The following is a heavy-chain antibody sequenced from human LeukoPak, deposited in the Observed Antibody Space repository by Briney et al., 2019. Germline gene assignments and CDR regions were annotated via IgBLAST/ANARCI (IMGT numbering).Heavy chain of an antibody. J-gene: IGHJ6*03. V-gene: IGHV3-30-3*01. CDR2: ISFDGNSK. CDR3: AKDLNTNIIVVVPGALMDV. D-gene: IGHD2-2*01. CDR1: GFTFSTYA. Sequence: PGGSLRLSCAASGFTFSTYAIHWVRQAPGKGLEWVAFISFDGNSKLYADSVKGRFTISRDNSKYTLYLQVNSLRPEDTAVYYCAKDLNTNIIVVVPGALMDVWGKGTTVTVSS.